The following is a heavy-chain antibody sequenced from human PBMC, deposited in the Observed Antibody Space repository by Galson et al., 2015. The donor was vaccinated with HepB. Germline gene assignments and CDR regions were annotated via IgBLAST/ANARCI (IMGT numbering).Heavy chain of an antibody. CDR2: ITGGGTGT. CDR1: GFTFSSYA. CDR3: AKATLAGCSRATCYPFDS. Sequence: SLRLSCAASGFTFSSYAINWVRQAPVKGLEWVASITGGGTGTYHADSVKGRFTISRDNSKNTVYLQMSGLRADDTAVYFCAKATLAGCSRATCYPFDSWGQGVLVSVSS. J-gene: IGHJ4*02. D-gene: IGHD2-2*01. V-gene: IGHV3-23*01.